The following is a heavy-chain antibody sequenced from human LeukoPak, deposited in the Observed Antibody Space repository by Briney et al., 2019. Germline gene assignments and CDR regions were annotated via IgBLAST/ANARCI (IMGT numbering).Heavy chain of an antibody. CDR3: ARDRTERDFDY. CDR1: GYTFTDYY. CDR2: INPNSGGT. J-gene: IGHJ4*02. V-gene: IGHV1-2*02. Sequence: GASVKVSCKASGYTFTDYYMHWVRQAPGQGLEWMGWINPNSGGTNYAQKFQGRVIMTRDTSIRTAYMELSRLRSDDTAIYYRARDRTERDFDYWGQGTLVTVSS.